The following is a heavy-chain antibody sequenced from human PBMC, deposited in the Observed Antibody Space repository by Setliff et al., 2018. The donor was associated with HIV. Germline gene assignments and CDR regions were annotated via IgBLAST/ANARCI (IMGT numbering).Heavy chain of an antibody. D-gene: IGHD3-22*01. CDR2: IYYSGST. Sequence: SETLSLTCSVSGDSISSSRYYWGWIRQPPGKGLEWIGSIYYSGSTYYNPSLNSRVTISVDASKNQFSLKLSSVTAADTAVYYCASLPPLYDSSGYYFDYWGRGTLVTVSS. J-gene: IGHJ4*02. CDR3: ASLPPLYDSSGYYFDY. CDR1: GDSISSSRYY. V-gene: IGHV4-39*01.